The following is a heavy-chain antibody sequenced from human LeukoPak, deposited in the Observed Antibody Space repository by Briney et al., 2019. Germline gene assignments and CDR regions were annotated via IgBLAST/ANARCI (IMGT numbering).Heavy chain of an antibody. V-gene: IGHV3-23*01. Sequence: GGSLRLSCAASGFTFSTYAMSWVRQAPGKGLEWVSAISGSSGSTSYADSVKGRFTISRDNPKNTVYLQMNSLRAEETAVYYCAKDSSFFDYWGQGTLVTVSS. CDR1: GFTFSTYA. CDR3: AKDSSFFDY. CDR2: ISGSSGST. J-gene: IGHJ4*02.